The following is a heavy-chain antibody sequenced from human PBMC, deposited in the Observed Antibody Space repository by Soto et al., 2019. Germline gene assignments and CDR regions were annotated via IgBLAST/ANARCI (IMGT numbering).Heavy chain of an antibody. D-gene: IGHD6-13*01. J-gene: IGHJ6*02. CDR1: GYTFTGYY. CDR2: INPNSGGT. V-gene: IGHV1-2*04. CDR3: ARSRVAAAKSYYYYYGMDV. Sequence: ASVKVSCKASGYTFTGYYMHWVRQAPGQGLEWMGWINPNSGGTNYAQKFQGWVTMTRDTSISTAYMELSRLRSDDTAVYYCARSRVAAAKSYYYYYGMDVWGQGTTGTVS.